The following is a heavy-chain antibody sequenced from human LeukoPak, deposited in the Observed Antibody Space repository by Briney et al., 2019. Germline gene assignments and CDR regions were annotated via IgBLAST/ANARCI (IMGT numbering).Heavy chain of an antibody. J-gene: IGHJ4*02. CDR3: AREAYDSSGYPVGFDY. Sequence: PSETLSLTCTVSGVSISYATYHWTWIRQSAGKGLEWIGLISKSGTTNYNPSLKSRVTISVDTSKKQFSLKLSSVTAADTAAYYCAREAYDSSGYPVGFDYWGQGTLVTVSS. CDR1: GVSISYATYH. D-gene: IGHD3-22*01. V-gene: IGHV4-61*10. CDR2: ISKSGTT.